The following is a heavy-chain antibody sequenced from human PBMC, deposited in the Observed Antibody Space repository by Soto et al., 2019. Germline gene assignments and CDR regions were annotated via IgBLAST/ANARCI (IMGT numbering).Heavy chain of an antibody. D-gene: IGHD2-15*01. CDR2: IDWDDDK. CDR3: ARIRWDIVTTQGHKLLKYGMDV. V-gene: IGHV2-70*01. J-gene: IGHJ6*02. CDR1: GFSLSTSGMC. Sequence: GSGPTLVNPTQTLALTCTFSGFSLSTSGMCVSWIRQPPGKALEWLALIDWDDDKYYSTSLKTRLTISKDTSKNQVVLTMTNMDPVDTATYYCARIRWDIVTTQGHKLLKYGMDVWGQGTTVTVSS.